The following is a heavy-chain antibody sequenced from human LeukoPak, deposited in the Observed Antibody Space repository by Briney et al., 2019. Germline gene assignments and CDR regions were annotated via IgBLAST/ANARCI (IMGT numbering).Heavy chain of an antibody. Sequence: SETLSLTCAVYGGSFSGYYWSWIRQPPGKGLEWIGEINHSGSTNYNPSLKSRVTISVDTSKNQFSLKLSSVTAADTAVYYCARKAFWGSYRSAYYFDYWGQGTLVTVSS. V-gene: IGHV4-34*01. D-gene: IGHD3-16*02. CDR1: GGSFSGYY. CDR2: INHSGST. CDR3: ARKAFWGSYRSAYYFDY. J-gene: IGHJ4*02.